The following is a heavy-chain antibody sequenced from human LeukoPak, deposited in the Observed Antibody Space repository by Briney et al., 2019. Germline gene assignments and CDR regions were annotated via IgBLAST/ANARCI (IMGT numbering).Heavy chain of an antibody. CDR3: AKEGAIVVVPAASDY. CDR1: GFTFSSYA. Sequence: GGSLRLSRAASGFTFSSYAMSWVCQAPGKGLEWVSAISGSGGSTYYADSVKGRFTISRDNSKNTLYLQMNSLRAEDTAVYYCAKEGAIVVVPAASDYWGQGTLVTVSS. V-gene: IGHV3-23*01. J-gene: IGHJ4*02. D-gene: IGHD2-2*01. CDR2: ISGSGGST.